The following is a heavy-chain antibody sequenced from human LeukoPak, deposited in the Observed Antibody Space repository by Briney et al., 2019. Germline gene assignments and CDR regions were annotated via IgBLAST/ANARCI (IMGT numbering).Heavy chain of an antibody. V-gene: IGHV1-2*02. J-gene: IGHJ3*02. CDR2: INPNSGGT. CDR1: GYTFTGYY. D-gene: IGHD2-2*01. CDR3: ARLIVVVPAAHDAFDI. Sequence: ASVKVSCKASGYTFTGYYMHWVRQAPGQGLEWMGWINPNSGGTNYAQKFQGRVTMTRDTSVSTAYMELSSLRSDDTAVYYCARLIVVVPAAHDAFDIWGQGTMVTVSS.